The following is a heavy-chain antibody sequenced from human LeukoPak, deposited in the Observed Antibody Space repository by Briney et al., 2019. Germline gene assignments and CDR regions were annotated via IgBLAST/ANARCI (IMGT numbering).Heavy chain of an antibody. CDR2: IYDSGST. D-gene: IGHD3-10*01. V-gene: IGHV4-61*02. Sequence: SQTLSLTCTVSGASIGSGSYYWSWIRQPAGKGLEWIGRIYDSGSTNYNPSLKSRVTISLDTSKNQFSLQLSSVTAADTAVYYCARDLGSAYGSGFNWFDPWGQGTLVTVSS. J-gene: IGHJ5*02. CDR3: ARDLGSAYGSGFNWFDP. CDR1: GASIGSGSYY.